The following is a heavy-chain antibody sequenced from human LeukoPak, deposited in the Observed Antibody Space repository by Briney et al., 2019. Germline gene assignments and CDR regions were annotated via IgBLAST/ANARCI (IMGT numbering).Heavy chain of an antibody. CDR3: ARDPYSGNYGNYYYYYMDV. D-gene: IGHD1-26*01. J-gene: IGHJ6*03. Sequence: GGSLRLSCEASGFIVSSNYMSWVRQAPGKGLEWVSVIYSGGNTYYADSVKGRFTISRDNAKNSLFLQMNNLSPDDTAVYFCARDPYSGNYGNYYYYYMDVWGKGTTVTISS. CDR2: IYSGGNT. V-gene: IGHV3-53*01. CDR1: GFIVSSNY.